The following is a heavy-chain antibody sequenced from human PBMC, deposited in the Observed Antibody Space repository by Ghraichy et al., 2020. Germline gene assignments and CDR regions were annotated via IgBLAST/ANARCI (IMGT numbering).Heavy chain of an antibody. V-gene: IGHV4-39*01. D-gene: IGHD2-21*02. Sequence: SENLSLTCTVSGGSISSNNYYWGWIRQPPGKGLEWIGGISYSGSTYYNPSLKSRVTISVDTSKNQFSLKLGSVTAADTAVYFCARWSGGYCGGDCYWFDYWGQGTLVPVSS. CDR2: ISYSGST. CDR3: ARWSGGYCGGDCYWFDY. J-gene: IGHJ4*02. CDR1: GGSISSNNYY.